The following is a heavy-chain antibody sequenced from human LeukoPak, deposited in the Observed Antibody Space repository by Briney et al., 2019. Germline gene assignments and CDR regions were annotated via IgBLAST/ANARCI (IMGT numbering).Heavy chain of an antibody. J-gene: IGHJ4*02. CDR3: ARATALFDY. CDR1: GFTFSSYA. CDR2: ISYDGSNK. V-gene: IGHV3-30*04. D-gene: IGHD5-18*01. Sequence: GGSLRLSCPASGFTFSSYAIHWVRQAPGKGLEWVAVISYDGSNKYYADSVKGRFTISRDNSKNTLYLQMNSLRAEDTAVYYCARATALFDYWGQGTLVTVSS.